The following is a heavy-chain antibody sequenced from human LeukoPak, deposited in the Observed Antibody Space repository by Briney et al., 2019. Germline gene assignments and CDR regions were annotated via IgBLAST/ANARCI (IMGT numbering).Heavy chain of an antibody. CDR2: IYTSGST. V-gene: IGHV4-4*07. CDR3: ARAVPYSSSSQEAFDI. J-gene: IGHJ3*02. Sequence: PSETLSLTCTVSGGSISSYYWSWIRQPAGKGLEWIGRIYTSGSTNYNPSLKSRVTMSVDTSKNQFSLKLSSVTAADTAVYYCARAVPYSSSSQEAFDIWGQGTMVTVSS. CDR1: GGSISSYY. D-gene: IGHD6-6*01.